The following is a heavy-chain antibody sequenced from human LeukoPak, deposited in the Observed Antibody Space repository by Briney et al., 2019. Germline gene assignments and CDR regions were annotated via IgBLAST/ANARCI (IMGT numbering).Heavy chain of an antibody. V-gene: IGHV3-21*01. D-gene: IGHD4-17*01. CDR3: AGLTTVTTGFDY. Sequence: GGSLRLSCAASGFTFSSYSMNWVRQAPGKGLEWVSSISSSSSYIYYADSVKGRFTISRDNAKNSLYLQMNSLRAEDTAVYYCAGLTTVTTGFDYWGQGTLVTASS. J-gene: IGHJ4*02. CDR1: GFTFSSYS. CDR2: ISSSSSYI.